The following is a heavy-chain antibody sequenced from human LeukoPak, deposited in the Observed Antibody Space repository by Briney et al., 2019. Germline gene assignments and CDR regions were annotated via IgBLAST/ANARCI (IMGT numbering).Heavy chain of an antibody. J-gene: IGHJ5*02. D-gene: IGHD3-10*01. CDR1: GYSIGIGYY. V-gene: IGHV4-38-2*02. CDR2: IYHSGAT. Sequence: SETLSLTCTVSGYSIGIGYYWGWIRQTPGKGLEWIGSIYHSGATYYNPSLKSRVTTSVDTSKNQFSLKLTSVTAADTAVYFCARDAYYYGSGSYPFDPWGQGTLVTVSS. CDR3: ARDAYYYGSGSYPFDP.